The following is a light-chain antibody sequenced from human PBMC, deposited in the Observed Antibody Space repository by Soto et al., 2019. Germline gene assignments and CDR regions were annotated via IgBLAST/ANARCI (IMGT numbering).Light chain of an antibody. V-gene: IGKV1-9*01. CDR1: QGISSY. CDR3: QQLHSYPIT. CDR2: GAS. Sequence: DIQLTQSPSFLSASVGDRGTITCRASQGISSYLAWYQQKPGKAPKLLIYGASTLQSGVPSRFSGSESGADFTLTISSPQPEDFATYYCQQLHSYPITFGQGTRLEIK. J-gene: IGKJ5*01.